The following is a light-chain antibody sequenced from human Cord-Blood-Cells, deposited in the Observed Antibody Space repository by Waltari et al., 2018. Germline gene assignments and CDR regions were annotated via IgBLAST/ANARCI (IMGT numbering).Light chain of an antibody. CDR2: DVS. CDR3: SSYTSSSTLDVV. J-gene: IGLJ2*01. CDR1: SRDVGGYNY. Sequence: QSALTQPASVSGSPGQSITISCTGTSRDVGGYNYVSWYQQRPGKAPKLMIYDVSNRPSGVSNRFSGSKSGNTASLTISELQAEDEADYYCSSYTSSSTLDVVFGGGTKLTVL. V-gene: IGLV2-14*01.